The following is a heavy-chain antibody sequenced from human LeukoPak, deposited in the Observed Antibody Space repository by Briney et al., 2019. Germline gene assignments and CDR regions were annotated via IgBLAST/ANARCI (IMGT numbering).Heavy chain of an antibody. CDR1: GGSISSSSYY. Sequence: SETLSLTCTVSGGSISSSSYYWGWIRQPPGKGLEWIGSIYYSGSTYYNPSLKSRVTISVDTSKNQFSLKLSSVTAADTAVYYCARGFRGDNFDYWGQGILVTVSS. D-gene: IGHD7-27*01. CDR2: IYYSGST. J-gene: IGHJ4*02. CDR3: ARGFRGDNFDY. V-gene: IGHV4-39*07.